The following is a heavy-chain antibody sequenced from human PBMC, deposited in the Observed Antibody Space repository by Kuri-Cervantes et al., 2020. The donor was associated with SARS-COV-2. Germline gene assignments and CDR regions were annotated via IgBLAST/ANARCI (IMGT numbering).Heavy chain of an antibody. V-gene: IGHV4-39*07. CDR2: IYHSGST. CDR1: GGSISSSSYY. D-gene: IGHD6-19*01. Sequence: SETLSLTCTVSGGSISSSSYYWGWIRQPPGKGLEWIGSIYHSGSTYHNPSLKSRVTISVDTSKNQFSLKLSSVTAADTAVYYCASEYSSGWYYYYGMDVWGQGTTVTVSS. CDR3: ASEYSSGWYYYYGMDV. J-gene: IGHJ6*02.